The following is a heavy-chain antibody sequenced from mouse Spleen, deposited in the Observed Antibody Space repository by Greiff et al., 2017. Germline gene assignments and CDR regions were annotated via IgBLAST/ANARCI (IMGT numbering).Heavy chain of an antibody. CDR3: ARGAYYGSSYDAMDY. V-gene: IGHV1S137*01. J-gene: IGHJ4*01. D-gene: IGHD1-1*01. Sequence: VQLVESGAELVRPGVSVKISCKGSGYTFTDYAMHWVKQSHAKSLEWIGVISTYYGDASYNQKFKGKATMTVDKSSSTAYMELARLTSEDSAIYYCARGAYYGSSYDAMDYWGQGTSVTASS. CDR2: ISTYYGDA. CDR1: GYTFTDYA.